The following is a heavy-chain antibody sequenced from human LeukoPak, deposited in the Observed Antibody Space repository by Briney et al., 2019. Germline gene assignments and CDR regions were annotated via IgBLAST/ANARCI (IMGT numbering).Heavy chain of an antibody. Sequence: PGGSLRLSCAASGFTFSSNGMHWVRQAPGKGLEWVAVISYEGSNKYYADSVKGRFTISRDNSKNTLYLQMNSLRAEDTAVYYCAKDRRALYSIAAAGTFDYWGQGTLVTVSS. CDR2: ISYEGSNK. V-gene: IGHV3-30*18. J-gene: IGHJ4*02. CDR1: GFTFSSNG. D-gene: IGHD6-13*01. CDR3: AKDRRALYSIAAAGTFDY.